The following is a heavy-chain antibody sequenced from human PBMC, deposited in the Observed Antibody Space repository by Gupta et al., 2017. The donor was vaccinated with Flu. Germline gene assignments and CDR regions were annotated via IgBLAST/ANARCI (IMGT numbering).Heavy chain of an antibody. J-gene: IGHJ5*02. CDR1: GYSVSSYSAA. V-gene: IGHV6-1*01. CDR2: TYYRSKWFN. Sequence: HVQLQQSGPGLVKPSHTLARACVSSGYSVSSYSAAWNWIRQSPSRGREWLGRTYYRSKWFNDYAICVASRITLNPDTSKNQFSLQLRSVTPEDTAVYYCARVNQQGALYNWFDTWGQGTLVTVSS. CDR3: ARVNQQGALYNWFDT. D-gene: IGHD1-26*01.